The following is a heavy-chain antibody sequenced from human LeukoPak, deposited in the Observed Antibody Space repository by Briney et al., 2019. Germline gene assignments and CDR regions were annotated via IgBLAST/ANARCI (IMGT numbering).Heavy chain of an antibody. CDR2: ISSSSSTI. CDR1: GFTFSSHS. CDR3: ARDSTYYDILTGYSPFDY. D-gene: IGHD3-9*01. J-gene: IGHJ4*02. V-gene: IGHV3-48*04. Sequence: GGSLRLSCAASGFTFSSHSMNWVRQAPGKGLEWVSYISSSSSTIYYADSVKGRFTISRDNAKNSLYLQMNSLRAEDTAVYYCARDSTYYDILTGYSPFDYWGQGTLVTVSS.